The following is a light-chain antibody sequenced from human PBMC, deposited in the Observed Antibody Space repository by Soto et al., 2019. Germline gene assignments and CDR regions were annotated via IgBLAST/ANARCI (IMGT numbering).Light chain of an antibody. CDR1: SSDVDGYNY. Sequence: QSVLTQPRSVSGSPGQSVTISCTGTSSDVDGYNYVSWYQQHPGKAPKLMIYDVSKRPSGVPDRFSGSKSGNTASLTISGLQAEDEADYYCCSYAGSYVVFGGGTKLTVL. CDR3: CSYAGSYVV. J-gene: IGLJ2*01. CDR2: DVS. V-gene: IGLV2-11*01.